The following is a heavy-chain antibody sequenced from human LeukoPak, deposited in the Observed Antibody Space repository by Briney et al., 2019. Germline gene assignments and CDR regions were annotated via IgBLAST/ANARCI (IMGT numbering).Heavy chain of an antibody. CDR1: GASINSHY. CDR3: ARKASGWFDL. J-gene: IGHJ5*02. V-gene: IGHV4-59*11. CDR2: IYYSGTT. D-gene: IGHD3-10*01. Sequence: SETLSLTCTVSGASINSHYWSWIRRPPGKELEWIGYIYYSGTTNYNPSLKSRVTISLDTSKKQFSLRLSSVTAADTAVYYCARKASGWFDLWGQGTLVTVPS.